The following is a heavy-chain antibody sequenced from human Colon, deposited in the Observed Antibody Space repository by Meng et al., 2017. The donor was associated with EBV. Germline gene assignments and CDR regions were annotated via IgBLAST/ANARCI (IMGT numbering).Heavy chain of an antibody. CDR2: IHHTGYS. D-gene: IGHD4-17*01. V-gene: IGHV4-4*02. CDR1: GDSITSNSW. Sequence: HVQLPGSGPWLWKSSWTIAVNCAVSGDSITSNSWWSWVRQPPGKGLEWIGQIHHTGYSTFNPSLQSRVTMSVDKSKNQFFLTVRSVTASYTAVYYCARRDYGNYPLKSPWGQGVLVTVSS. J-gene: IGHJ5*02. CDR3: ARRDYGNYPLKSP.